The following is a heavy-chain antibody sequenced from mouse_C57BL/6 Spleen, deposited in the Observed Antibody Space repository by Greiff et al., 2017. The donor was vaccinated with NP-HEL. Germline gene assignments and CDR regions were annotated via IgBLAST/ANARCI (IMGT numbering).Heavy chain of an antibody. CDR2: IYPGDGDT. V-gene: IGHV1-82*01. Sequence: VQLQQSGPELVKPGASVKISCKASGYAFSSSWMNWVKQRPGKGLEWIGRIYPGDGDTNYNGKFKGKATLTADKSSSTAYMQLSSLTSEDSAVYFCARSRAPEAYWGQGTLVTVSA. CDR1: GYAFSSSW. J-gene: IGHJ3*01. CDR3: ARSRAPEAY. D-gene: IGHD3-3*01.